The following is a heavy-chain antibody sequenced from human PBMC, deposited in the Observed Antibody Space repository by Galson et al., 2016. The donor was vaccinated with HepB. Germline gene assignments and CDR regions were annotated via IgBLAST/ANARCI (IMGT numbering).Heavy chain of an antibody. V-gene: IGHV3-33*01. D-gene: IGHD4-17*01. Sequence: SLRLSCAASGFTFSSYSMHWVRQAPGKGQEWVAVIWYDGSIKYYADSLKGRFTISRDNSKYPLYMQMNSLRAEDTAVYNCARDDFGDSIDYWGQGTMLTVSS. CDR3: ARDDFGDSIDY. CDR2: IWYDGSIK. CDR1: GFTFSSYS. J-gene: IGHJ4*02.